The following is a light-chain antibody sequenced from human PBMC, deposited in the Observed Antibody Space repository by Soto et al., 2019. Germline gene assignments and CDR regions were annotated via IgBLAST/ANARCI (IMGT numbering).Light chain of an antibody. CDR1: QSVSSN. Sequence: VTSQSPATVSVSPGERDTLPCRASQSVSSNLAWYQQKPGQAPRLLIYGASTRATGIPARFSGSGSGTEFTLTISSLQSEDFVVYYCQQYNNWPLTFGGGTKVDI. V-gene: IGKV3-15*01. CDR3: QQYNNWPLT. CDR2: GAS. J-gene: IGKJ4*01.